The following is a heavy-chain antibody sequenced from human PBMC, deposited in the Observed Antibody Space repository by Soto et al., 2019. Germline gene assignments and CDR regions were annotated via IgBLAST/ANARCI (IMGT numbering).Heavy chain of an antibody. D-gene: IGHD1-26*01. Sequence: QITLKESGPTLVKPTQTLTVTCTFSGFSLTTSGVGVGWIRQPPGKALEWLALIYWDDDERYRPSLKSRLTIPKATSKTQVVLKVPNRAPGHTATFYCAHRGGYHPPYFFAAWGRGTLVP. V-gene: IGHV2-5*02. CDR1: GFSLTTSGVG. CDR3: AHRGGYHPPYFFAA. CDR2: IYWDDDE. J-gene: IGHJ4*02.